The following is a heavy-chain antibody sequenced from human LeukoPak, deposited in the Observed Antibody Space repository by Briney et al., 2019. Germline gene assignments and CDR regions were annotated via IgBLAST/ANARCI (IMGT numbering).Heavy chain of an antibody. J-gene: IGHJ4*02. Sequence: SETLSLTCTVSGGSISSNTYYWGWIRQPPGKGLEWIGSIYYSGSTYYNPSLKSRVTISVDMSKNQFSLNLTSVTAADTAVYYCARRGYVSGSYRHGTFDYWGQGTLVTVSS. CDR2: IYYSGST. CDR1: GGSISSNTYY. D-gene: IGHD3-16*02. CDR3: ARRGYVSGSYRHGTFDY. V-gene: IGHV4-39*07.